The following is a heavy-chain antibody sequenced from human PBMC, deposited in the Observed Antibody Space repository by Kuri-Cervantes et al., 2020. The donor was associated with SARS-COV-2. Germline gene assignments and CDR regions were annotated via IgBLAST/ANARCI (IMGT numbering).Heavy chain of an antibody. J-gene: IGHJ6*02. CDR3: TRPHGYSYGSLRVDCYGMDV. Sequence: GESLKISCAASGFTFSGSAMHWVRQASGKGLEWVGRIRSKANSYATAYAASVKGRFTISRDDSTITAYLQMNSLKTEDTAVYYCTRPHGYSYGSLRVDCYGMDVWGQGTTVTVSS. CDR1: GFTFSGSA. V-gene: IGHV3-73*01. CDR2: IRSKANSYAT. D-gene: IGHD5-18*01.